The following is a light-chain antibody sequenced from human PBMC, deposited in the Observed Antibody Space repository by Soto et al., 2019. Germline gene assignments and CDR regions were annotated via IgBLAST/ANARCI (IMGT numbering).Light chain of an antibody. Sequence: EIVLTQFPGALSLSPGERVTLSCRASQTVSNTYLAWYQQKSGQAPKFLIYGASNRATGIPDRFSGSGSGTEFTLTIIRLEPEEFSVYYCQQYGALPPTFGGGTKVEIK. V-gene: IGKV3-20*01. CDR3: QQYGALPPT. CDR1: QTVSNTY. J-gene: IGKJ4*01. CDR2: GAS.